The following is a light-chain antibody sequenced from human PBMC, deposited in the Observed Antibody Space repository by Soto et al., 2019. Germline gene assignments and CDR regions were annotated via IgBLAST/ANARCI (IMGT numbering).Light chain of an antibody. J-gene: IGKJ2*02. V-gene: IGKV1-5*03. CDR1: QSISSW. CDR2: KAS. CDR3: QQYKSYPCT. Sequence: DIQMTQSPSTLSASVGDRVTITCRASQSISSWLAWYQQKPGKAPKLLIYKASSLESGVPSRFSGSGSGTEFTLTISSLQPDDFATYYYQQYKSYPCTFGQGTKLEIK.